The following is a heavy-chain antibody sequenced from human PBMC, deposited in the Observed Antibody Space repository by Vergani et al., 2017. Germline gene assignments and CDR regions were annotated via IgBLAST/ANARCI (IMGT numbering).Heavy chain of an antibody. J-gene: IGHJ6*02. Sequence: QVQLVESGGGVAQPGRSLRLSCAASGFTFSSYGMHWVRQAPGKGLEWVAVISYDGSNKYYADSVKGRFTISRDNSKNTLYLQMNSLRAEDTAVYYCAKDPSSPTVTSDYYYSYGMDVWGQGTTVTVSS. CDR3: AKDPSSPTVTSDYYYSYGMDV. D-gene: IGHD4-11*01. V-gene: IGHV3-30*18. CDR1: GFTFSSYG. CDR2: ISYDGSNK.